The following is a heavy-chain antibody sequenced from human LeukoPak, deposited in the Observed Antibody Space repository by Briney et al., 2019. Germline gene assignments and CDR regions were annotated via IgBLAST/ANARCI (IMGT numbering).Heavy chain of an antibody. J-gene: IGHJ5*02. V-gene: IGHV4-39*01. CDR3: SKKDGYNPNWFDP. Sequence: SETLSLTCTVSGGSISSSSYYWGWIRQPPGKGLEWIGSIYYSGSTYYNPPLKSRVTTSVDTSKNQFSLKLSSVTAADTAVYYCSKKDGYNPNWFDPWGQGTLVTVSS. D-gene: IGHD5-24*01. CDR1: GGSISSSSYY. CDR2: IYYSGST.